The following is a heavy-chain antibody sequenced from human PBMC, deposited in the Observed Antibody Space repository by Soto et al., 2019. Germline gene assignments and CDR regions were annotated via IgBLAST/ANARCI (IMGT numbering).Heavy chain of an antibody. CDR2: IYYSGST. J-gene: IGHJ5*02. Sequence: SETLSLTCTVSGGSISSYYWSWIRQPPGKGLEWIGYIYYSGSTNYNPSLKSRVTISVATSKNQFSLKLSSVTAADTAVYYCARGLVEIATIIAGWFDPWCQGTLVAVSS. CDR3: ARGLVEIATIIAGWFDP. CDR1: GGSISSYY. D-gene: IGHD2-21*01. V-gene: IGHV4-59*01.